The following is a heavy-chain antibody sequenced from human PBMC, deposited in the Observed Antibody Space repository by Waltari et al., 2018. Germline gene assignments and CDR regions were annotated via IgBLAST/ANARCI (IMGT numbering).Heavy chain of an antibody. CDR1: GYSFTSYW. CDR3: ARLPPDIVVVVAATGFDY. V-gene: IGHV5-51*01. Sequence: EVQLVQSGAEVNKPGESLKISCKGSGYSFTSYWIGWVRQMPGKGLEWMGIIYPGDSDTRYSPSFQGQVTISADKSISTAYLQWSSLKASDTAMYYCARLPPDIVVVVAATGFDYWGQGTLVTVSS. D-gene: IGHD2-15*01. J-gene: IGHJ4*02. CDR2: IYPGDSDT.